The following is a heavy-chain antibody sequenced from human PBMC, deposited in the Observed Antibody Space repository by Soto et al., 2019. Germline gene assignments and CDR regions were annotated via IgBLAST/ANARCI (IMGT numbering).Heavy chain of an antibody. CDR2: TYFRSKWYN. D-gene: IGHD5-12*01. V-gene: IGHV6-1*01. J-gene: IGHJ5*02. Sequence: SQTLSLTCAIPGDSVSSNTASWSWIRQSPSRGLEWLGRTYFRSKWYNDYAVSVKSRIIINPDTSNNQFSLQLNSVTPEDTAVYFCAKGDNLGPKTGYAFDPWGQGIMVTVSS. CDR3: AKGDNLGPKTGYAFDP. CDR1: GDSVSSNTAS.